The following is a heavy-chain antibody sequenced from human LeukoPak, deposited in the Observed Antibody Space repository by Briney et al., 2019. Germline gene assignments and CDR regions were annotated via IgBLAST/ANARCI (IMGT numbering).Heavy chain of an antibody. Sequence: SETLSLTCTVSGGSISSGDYYWSWIRQPPGKGLGWIGYIYYSGSTYYNPSLKSRVTISVDTSKNQFSLKLSSVTAADTAVYYCARVKEWELLVDYWGQGTLVTVSS. J-gene: IGHJ4*02. CDR1: GGSISSGDYY. D-gene: IGHD1-26*01. CDR2: IYYSGST. CDR3: ARVKEWELLVDY. V-gene: IGHV4-30-4*08.